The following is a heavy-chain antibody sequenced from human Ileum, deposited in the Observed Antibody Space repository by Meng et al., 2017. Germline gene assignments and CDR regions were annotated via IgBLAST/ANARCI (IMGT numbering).Heavy chain of an antibody. V-gene: IGHV4-39*07. J-gene: IGHJ2*01. CDR1: GGSISNTNYS. CDR3: ARGGAVAGVWWYFDL. CDR2: ISYSGST. Sequence: GPGLVQHSLPLALPCTVLGGSISNTNYSWALIRQPPGKGLEWIGRISYSGSTYFNPSLKSRVAISVDTSNNQVSLKLSFVTAADTAVYYCARGGAVAGVWWYFDLWGRGTLVTVSS. D-gene: IGHD6-19*01.